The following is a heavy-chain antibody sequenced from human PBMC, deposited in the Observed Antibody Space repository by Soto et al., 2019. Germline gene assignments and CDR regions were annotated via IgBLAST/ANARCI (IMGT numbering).Heavy chain of an antibody. J-gene: IGHJ5*02. CDR1: GFTFSSYA. CDR3: ARNNYDILTGYLDNWFDP. Sequence: GGSLRLSCAASGFTFSSYAMSWVRQAPGKGLEWVSAISGSGGSTYYADSVKGRFTIPRDNSKNTLYLQMKSLRAEDTAVYYCARNNYDILTGYLDNWFDPWGQGTLVTVSS. CDR2: ISGSGGST. D-gene: IGHD3-9*01. V-gene: IGHV3-23*01.